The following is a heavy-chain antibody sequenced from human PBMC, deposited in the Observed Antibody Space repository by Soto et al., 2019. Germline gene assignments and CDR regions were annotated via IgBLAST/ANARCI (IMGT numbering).Heavy chain of an antibody. V-gene: IGHV2-70*11. Sequence: GSGPTLVNPTQTLTLTCTFSGFSLSTSGMCVSWIRQPPGKALEWLARIDWDDDKYYSTSLKTRLTISKDTSKNQVVLTMTNMDPVDTATYYCARILNNGGSGSYYNGPLDYWGQGTLVTVSS. CDR2: IDWDDDK. D-gene: IGHD3-10*01. CDR3: ARILNNGGSGSYYNGPLDY. CDR1: GFSLSTSGMC. J-gene: IGHJ4*02.